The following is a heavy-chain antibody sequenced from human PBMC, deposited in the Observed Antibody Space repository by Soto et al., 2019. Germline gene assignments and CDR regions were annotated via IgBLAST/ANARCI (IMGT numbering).Heavy chain of an antibody. CDR1: GFTVSSNY. V-gene: IGHV3-66*01. CDR3: ARDRGTLWVFDI. J-gene: IGHJ3*02. CDR2: IYSGDST. D-gene: IGHD5-18*01. Sequence: GGSLRLSCAASGFTVSSNYMSWVRQAPGKGLEWVSVIYSGDSTYYADSVKGRFTISRDNSKNTLYLQMNSLRAEDTAVYYCARDRGTLWVFDIWGQGTMVTVSS.